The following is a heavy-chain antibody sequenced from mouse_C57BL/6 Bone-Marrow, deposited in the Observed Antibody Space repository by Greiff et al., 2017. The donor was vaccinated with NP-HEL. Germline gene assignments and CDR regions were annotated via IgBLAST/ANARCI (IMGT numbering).Heavy chain of an antibody. CDR1: GFTFTDYG. CDR2: ICTLGYST. V-gene: IGHV5-15*04. Sequence: EVHLVESGAGLVQPGASLKLSCAASGFTFTDYGMAWVRQTPGQGPEWVAFICTLGYSTYYADTLTGRSTLSRDNAKNTQYLELSSLRSEDTAMYYCARRVGDSYAMDYWGQGTSVTVSS. CDR3: ARRVGDSYAMDY. J-gene: IGHJ4*01.